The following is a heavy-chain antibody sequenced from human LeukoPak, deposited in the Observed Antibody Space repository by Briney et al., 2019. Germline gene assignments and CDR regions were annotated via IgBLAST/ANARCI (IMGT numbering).Heavy chain of an antibody. D-gene: IGHD3-10*01. J-gene: IGHJ1*01. V-gene: IGHV3-74*01. Sequence: GGSLRLSCEASGLTFSNSWMHWVRQVPGKGLVWVSRINNEGTTISYADSVKGRFTVSRDNAKDTLYLQMNSLRAEDTAVYYCARVSGLGMNEYYQHWGQGTLVTVAS. CDR1: GLTFSNSW. CDR2: INNEGTTI. CDR3: ARVSGLGMNEYYQH.